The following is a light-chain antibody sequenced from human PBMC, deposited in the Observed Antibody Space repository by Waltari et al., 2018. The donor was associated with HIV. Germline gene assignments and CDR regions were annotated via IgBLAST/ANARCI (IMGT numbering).Light chain of an antibody. J-gene: IGLJ1*01. CDR1: SSDAGGYTY. V-gene: IGLV2-8*01. CDR3: SSYAGSNSYV. Sequence: QSALTQPPSASGSPGQSVTISCTGTSSDAGGYTYVSWYQQHPGNAPKLMIYEVTKRPSGVPDRFSGSKSGNTASLTVSGLQAEDEADYYCSSYAGSNSYVFGTGTKVTVL. CDR2: EVT.